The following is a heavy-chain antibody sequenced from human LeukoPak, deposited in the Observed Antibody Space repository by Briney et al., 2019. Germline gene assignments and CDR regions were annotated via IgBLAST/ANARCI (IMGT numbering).Heavy chain of an antibody. V-gene: IGHV1-24*01. Sequence: ASVKVSCKFSGYTLNLLSIHWVRQSPGKGLDWMGGFIHEVRKTFYAQELQSRVTMSEDTSTDTAYMDLSSLKSEDTAMYYCAADNSGWANDGFDVWGHGTMITVSS. D-gene: IGHD6-19*01. CDR3: AADNSGWANDGFDV. CDR1: GYTLNLLS. CDR2: FIHEVRKT. J-gene: IGHJ3*01.